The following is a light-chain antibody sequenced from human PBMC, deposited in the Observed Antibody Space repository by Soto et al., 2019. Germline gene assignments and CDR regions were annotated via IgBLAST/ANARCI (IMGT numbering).Light chain of an antibody. CDR2: VAS. J-gene: IGKJ5*01. Sequence: IVMTQSPATLSVSPGERATLSCRASQSVSSNFAWYQQKPGQAPRPLIYVASTRATGIPARFSGSGSGRAFTLTISVLQSEDFAVYYCQQYNNWPPITFGQGTRLQI. CDR3: QQYNNWPPIT. V-gene: IGKV3-15*01. CDR1: QSVSSN.